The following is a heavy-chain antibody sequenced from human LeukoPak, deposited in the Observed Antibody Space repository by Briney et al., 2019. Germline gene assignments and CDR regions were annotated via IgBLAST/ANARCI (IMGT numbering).Heavy chain of an antibody. CDR3: ARSSGSYSPFGY. CDR1: GFTFTSYG. CDR2: IRADNGNT. Sequence: EASVKLSCTASGFTFTSYGISWVRQAPGQGLEWMGRIRADNGNTNYAQKLQGRVTMSTDTSTSTAYMELRSLRSDDTAVYYCARSSGSYSPFGYWGQGTLVTVSS. D-gene: IGHD3-10*01. V-gene: IGHV1-18*04. J-gene: IGHJ4*02.